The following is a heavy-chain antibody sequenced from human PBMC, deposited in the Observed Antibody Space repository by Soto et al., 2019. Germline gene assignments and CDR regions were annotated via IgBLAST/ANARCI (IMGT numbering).Heavy chain of an antibody. CDR1: GGSISSGGYS. CDR3: ARAQWLVLDY. V-gene: IGHV4-30-2*01. CDR2: IYHSGST. J-gene: IGHJ4*02. Sequence: QLQLQESGSGLVKPSQTLSLTCTVSGGSISSGGYSWSWIGHPPGKGLEWIGYIYHSGSTYYNPSLKSRVTISLDRSKNHFSLKLSSVSAADTAVYYCARAQWLVLDYWGQGTLVTVSS. D-gene: IGHD6-19*01.